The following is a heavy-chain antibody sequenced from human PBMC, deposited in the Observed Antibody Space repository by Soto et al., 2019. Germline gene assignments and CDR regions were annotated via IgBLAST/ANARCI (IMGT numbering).Heavy chain of an antibody. CDR3: TTDDQLLGGVYYYAMDV. CDR2: IRSRPDGGTT. D-gene: IGHD2-2*01. CDR1: GFDFNNAW. V-gene: IGHV3-15*01. Sequence: PGGSLRLSCAASGFDFNNAWLSWLRQAPGKGLEWVGRIRSRPDGGTTDYAAPVKGRFTISRDDSKTTLYLRMNNLKPEDTAIYYCTTDDQLLGGVYYYAMDVWGQGTTVTVSS. J-gene: IGHJ6*02.